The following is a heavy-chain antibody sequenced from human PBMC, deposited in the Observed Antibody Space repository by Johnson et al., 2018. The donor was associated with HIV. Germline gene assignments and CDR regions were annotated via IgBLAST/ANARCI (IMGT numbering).Heavy chain of an antibody. CDR2: IYSGGST. D-gene: IGHD7-27*01. J-gene: IGHJ3*02. V-gene: IGHV3-66*01. Sequence: VQLVESGGGLVKPGGSLRLSCAASGFTFSDYYMSWVRQAPGKGLEWVSVIYSGGSTYYADSVKGRFTISRDNSKNTLYLQMNSLRAEDTAVYYCAKGLKLGSGDDAVDIWGQGTMVTVSS. CDR3: AKGLKLGSGDDAVDI. CDR1: GFTFSDYY.